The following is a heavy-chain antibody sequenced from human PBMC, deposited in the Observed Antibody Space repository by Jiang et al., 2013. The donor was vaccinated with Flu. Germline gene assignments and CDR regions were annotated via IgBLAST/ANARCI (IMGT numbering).Heavy chain of an antibody. D-gene: IGHD6-6*01. J-gene: IGHJ6*04. CDR1: GFAFSNYA. CDR3: AKSIAARPDYYYGLGV. Sequence: VQLLESGGHLVQPGGSLRLSCAASGFAFSNYAMSWVRQAPGKGLEWVSAITGGGDRTYYADSVKGRFTISRDNSKTTLYLQINSLRAEDTAVYYCAKSIAARPDYYYGLGVWGKGTTVTVSS. CDR2: ITGGGDRT. V-gene: IGHV3-23*01.